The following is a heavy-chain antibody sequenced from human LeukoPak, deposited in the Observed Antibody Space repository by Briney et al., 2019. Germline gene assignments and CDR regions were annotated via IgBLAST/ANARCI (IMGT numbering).Heavy chain of an antibody. J-gene: IGHJ4*02. CDR2: IRSKANSYAT. V-gene: IGHV3-73*01. CDR3: TRLAYDSSGCNY. CDR1: GFTFSGSA. D-gene: IGHD3-22*01. Sequence: GGSLRLSCAASGFTFSGSAMHWVRQASGEGLEWVCRIRSKANSYATAYAASVKGRFTISRDDSKNTAYLQMNSLKTEDTAVYYCTRLAYDSSGCNYWGQGTLVTVSS.